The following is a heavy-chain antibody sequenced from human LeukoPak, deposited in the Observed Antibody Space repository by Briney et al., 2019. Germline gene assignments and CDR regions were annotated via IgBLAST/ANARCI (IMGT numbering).Heavy chain of an antibody. V-gene: IGHV3-23*01. CDR2: ISGSGGST. Sequence: RGSLRLSFSPPSFTYSGYSMWWVRQAPGAWLGWGWVISGSGGSTYYADSVKGRFTISRDNSKNTLYLQMNSLRAEDTAVYYCAKGSSSSSRYYFDYWGQGTLVTVSS. D-gene: IGHD6-6*01. J-gene: IGHJ4*02. CDR3: AKGSSSSSRYYFDY. CDR1: SFTYSGYS.